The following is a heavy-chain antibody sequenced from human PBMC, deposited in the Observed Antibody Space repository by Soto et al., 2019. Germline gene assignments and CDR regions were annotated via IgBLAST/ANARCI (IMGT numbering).Heavy chain of an antibody. J-gene: IGHJ4*02. CDR2: ISAYNGNT. D-gene: IGHD3-3*01. CDR1: GYTFTSYG. CDR3: ARVPSTYYDFWSGSDTLGY. V-gene: IGHV1-18*01. Sequence: ASVKVSCKASGYTFTSYGISWVRQAPGQGLEWMGWISAYNGNTNYAQKLQGRVTMTTDTSTSTAYMELRSLRSDDTAVYYCARVPSTYYDFWSGSDTLGYWGQGTLVTVSS.